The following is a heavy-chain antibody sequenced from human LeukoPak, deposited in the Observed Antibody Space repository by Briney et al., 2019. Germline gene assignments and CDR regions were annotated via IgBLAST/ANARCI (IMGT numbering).Heavy chain of an antibody. Sequence: GGSLRLSCAVSGFTVSSNYMSWVRQAPGKGLEWVSVIYSGGTTYYADSVRSRFTISRDNSKNTLYLQMNSLRAEDTAVYYCARDPRSSGYYYVFDYWGQGTLVTVSS. J-gene: IGHJ4*02. CDR2: IYSGGTT. V-gene: IGHV3-66*01. D-gene: IGHD3-22*01. CDR3: ARDPRSSGYYYVFDY. CDR1: GFTVSSNY.